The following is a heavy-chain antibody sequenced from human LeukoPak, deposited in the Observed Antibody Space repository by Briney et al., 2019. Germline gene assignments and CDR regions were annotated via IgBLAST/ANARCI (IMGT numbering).Heavy chain of an antibody. V-gene: IGHV3-9*01. Sequence: GGSLRLSCAASGFTFDDYGMHWVRHAPGKALEWVSAISWNSDTIGYADSVKGRFTISRDNAKTSLYLQMNSLRAEDTALYYCTAHSSGLDYWGQGTLVTVSS. J-gene: IGHJ4*02. D-gene: IGHD6-19*01. CDR3: TAHSSGLDY. CDR1: GFTFDDYG. CDR2: ISWNSDTI.